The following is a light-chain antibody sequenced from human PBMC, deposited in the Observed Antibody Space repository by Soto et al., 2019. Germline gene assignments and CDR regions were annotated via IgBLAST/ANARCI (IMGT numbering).Light chain of an antibody. J-gene: IGKJ4*02. Sequence: EIVMTQSPATLSVSPGERATLSCRASQSVSLNLAWYQQRPGQAPRLLIYGASTRATGIPVRFSGSGSGTESTLIISRLQSEDFVVFYCHQYNHWPETFGGGTKVEIK. CDR2: GAS. V-gene: IGKV3-15*01. CDR1: QSVSLN. CDR3: HQYNHWPET.